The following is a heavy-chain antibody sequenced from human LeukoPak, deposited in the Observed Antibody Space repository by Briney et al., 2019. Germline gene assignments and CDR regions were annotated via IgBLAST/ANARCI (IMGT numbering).Heavy chain of an antibody. Sequence: GGSLRLSCEASGFTFSSYAMSWVRQAPGKGLEWVSAISGSGGSTYYADSVKGRFTISRDNSKNTLYLQMNSLRAEDTAVYYCAKDRAEMATIGHYFDYWGQGTLVTVSS. V-gene: IGHV3-23*01. CDR2: ISGSGGST. CDR3: AKDRAEMATIGHYFDY. CDR1: GFTFSSYA. J-gene: IGHJ4*02. D-gene: IGHD5-24*01.